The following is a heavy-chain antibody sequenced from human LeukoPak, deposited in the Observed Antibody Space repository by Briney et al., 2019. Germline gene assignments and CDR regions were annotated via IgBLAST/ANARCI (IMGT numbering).Heavy chain of an antibody. CDR3: ARGYSGSYYFRGYFDY. V-gene: IGHV1-2*02. J-gene: IGHJ4*02. D-gene: IGHD1-26*01. CDR2: INPNSGGT. Sequence: ASVKVSCKASGYTFTGYYMHWVRQAPGQGLEWMGWINPNSGGTNYAQKFQGRVTMTRDTSISTAYMELSRLRSDDTAVYYCARGYSGSYYFRGYFDYWGQGTLVTVSS. CDR1: GYTFTGYY.